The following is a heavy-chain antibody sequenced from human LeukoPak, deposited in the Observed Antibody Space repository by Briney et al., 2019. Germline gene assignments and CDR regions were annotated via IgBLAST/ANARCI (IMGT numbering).Heavy chain of an antibody. Sequence: GGSLRLSCEGSAFIFSGHWMNWVRQAPGKGLEWVSAISGSGGSTYYADSVKGRFTISRDNSKNTLYLQMNSLRAEDTAVYYCAKDLPTLAYCGGDCYSGDAFDIWGQGTMVTVSS. V-gene: IGHV3-23*01. J-gene: IGHJ3*02. D-gene: IGHD2-21*02. CDR3: AKDLPTLAYCGGDCYSGDAFDI. CDR2: ISGSGGST. CDR1: AFIFSGHW.